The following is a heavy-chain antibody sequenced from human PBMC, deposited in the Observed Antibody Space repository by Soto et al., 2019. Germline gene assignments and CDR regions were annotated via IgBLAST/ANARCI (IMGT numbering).Heavy chain of an antibody. CDR2: INPDNGNT. CDR3: ARGIATGQLDP. D-gene: IGHD2-15*01. J-gene: IGHJ5*02. CDR1: GYTFTRYT. V-gene: IGHV1-3*01. Sequence: ASVKVSCKASGYTFTRYTMNWVRQAPGQRLEWMGWINPDNGNTKSSQKFQDRVIITRDTSASTAYMDLSSLRSEDTAVYYCARGIATGQLDPWGQGTLVTVSS.